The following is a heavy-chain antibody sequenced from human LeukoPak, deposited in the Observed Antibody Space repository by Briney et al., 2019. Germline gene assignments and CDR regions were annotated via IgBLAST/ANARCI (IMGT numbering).Heavy chain of an antibody. CDR3: ARSVARAYYYDSSGPNAFDI. J-gene: IGHJ3*02. D-gene: IGHD3-22*01. Sequence: NTNYAQKLQGRVTMTTDTSTSTAYMELRSLRSDDTAVYYCARSVARAYYYDSSGPNAFDIWGQGTMVTVSS. V-gene: IGHV1-18*01. CDR2: NT.